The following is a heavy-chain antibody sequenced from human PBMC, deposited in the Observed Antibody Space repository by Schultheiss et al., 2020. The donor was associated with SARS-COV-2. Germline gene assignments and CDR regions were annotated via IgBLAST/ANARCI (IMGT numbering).Heavy chain of an antibody. J-gene: IGHJ6*02. CDR1: GGFISSGGYY. CDR3: VRGGPIGDRGMDV. D-gene: IGHD3-16*01. V-gene: IGHV4-31*03. Sequence: SQTLSLTCTVSGGFISSGGYYWSWIRQHPGKGLEWIGYIYHSGSTFYNPSLKSRVTISVDTSKNQFSLKLSSVTAADTAVYYCVRGGPIGDRGMDVWGQGTTVTVSS. CDR2: IYHSGST.